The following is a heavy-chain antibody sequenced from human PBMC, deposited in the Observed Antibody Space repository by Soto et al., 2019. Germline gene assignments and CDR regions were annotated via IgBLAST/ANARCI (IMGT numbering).Heavy chain of an antibody. CDR1: GGSFSGYY. CDR2: INHSGST. J-gene: IGHJ4*02. Sequence: SETLSLTCAVYGGSFSGYYWSWIRQPPGKGREWIGEINHSGSTNYNPSLKSRVTISVDTNKNQLSLKLSSLTAADEALYYCPSAAPRYCGGGSCYSGRDYWRQGTLVTV. D-gene: IGHD2-15*01. V-gene: IGHV4-34*01. CDR3: PSAAPRYCGGGSCYSGRDY.